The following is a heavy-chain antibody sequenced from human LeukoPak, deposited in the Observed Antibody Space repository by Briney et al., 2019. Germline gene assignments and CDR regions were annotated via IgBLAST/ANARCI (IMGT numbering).Heavy chain of an antibody. V-gene: IGHV3-7*01. Sequence: GGSLRLSCAASGFTFSSYWMSWVRQAPGKGLEWVANIKQDGSEKYYVDSVKGRFTISRDNAKNSLYLQMNGLRAEDTAVYYCARERSSSSSFFDYWGQGTLVTVSS. CDR1: GFTFSSYW. D-gene: IGHD6-6*01. CDR2: IKQDGSEK. J-gene: IGHJ4*02. CDR3: ARERSSSSSFFDY.